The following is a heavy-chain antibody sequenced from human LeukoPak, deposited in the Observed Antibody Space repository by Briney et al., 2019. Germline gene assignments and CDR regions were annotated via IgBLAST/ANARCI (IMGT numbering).Heavy chain of an antibody. CDR2: IIPIFGTA. Sequence: GASVKVSCKASGGTFSSYAISWVRQAPGQGLEWMGGIIPIFGTANYAQKFQGRVTITADESTSTAYMELSSLRSEDTAVYYCARVTMVRGTLYYYYYMDVWGKGTTVTVSS. V-gene: IGHV1-69*13. J-gene: IGHJ6*03. CDR3: ARVTMVRGTLYYYYYMDV. D-gene: IGHD3-10*01. CDR1: GGTFSSYA.